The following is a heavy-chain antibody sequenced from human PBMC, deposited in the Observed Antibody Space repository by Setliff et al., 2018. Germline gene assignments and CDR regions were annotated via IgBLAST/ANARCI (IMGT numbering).Heavy chain of an antibody. J-gene: IGHJ6*04. Sequence: SVKVSCKASGGTFSNFAISWVRQAPGQGFEWLGGIIPMFRTPEYAQKFQGRVTISADESRTAVYMELSSLRSDDTAVYYCARVQWEIAVKFHYNRMDVWGEGTQVTVSS. D-gene: IGHD1-26*01. CDR1: GGTFSNFA. CDR3: ARVQWEIAVKFHYNRMDV. CDR2: IIPMFRTP. V-gene: IGHV1-69*13.